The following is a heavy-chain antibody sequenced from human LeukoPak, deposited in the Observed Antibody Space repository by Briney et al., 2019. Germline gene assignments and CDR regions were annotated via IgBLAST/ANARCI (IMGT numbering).Heavy chain of an antibody. V-gene: IGHV4-59*01. CDR1: SGSIRGYY. CDR3: ARGRDGYNPWDY. Sequence: SETLSLTCTVSSGSIRGYYWSWIRQSPGKGLEWVGYMYYNGSPNYNPSLKSRVTISVDTSKNQFSLKLSSVTAADTAVYYCARGRDGYNPWDYWGQGTLVTVSS. J-gene: IGHJ4*02. D-gene: IGHD5-24*01. CDR2: MYYNGSP.